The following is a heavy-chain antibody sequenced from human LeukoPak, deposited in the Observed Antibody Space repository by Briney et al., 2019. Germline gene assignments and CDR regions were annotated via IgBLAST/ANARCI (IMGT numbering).Heavy chain of an antibody. V-gene: IGHV3-21*01. J-gene: IGHJ6*03. Sequence: PGGSLRLSCAASGFTFSSYSMNWVRQAPGKGLEWVSSISSSSCYIYYADSVKGRFTISRDNAKNSLYLQMNSLRAEDTAVYYCARDHATTLYYYYYMDVWGKGTTVTISS. D-gene: IGHD4-17*01. CDR3: ARDHATTLYYYYYMDV. CDR1: GFTFSSYS. CDR2: ISSSSCYI.